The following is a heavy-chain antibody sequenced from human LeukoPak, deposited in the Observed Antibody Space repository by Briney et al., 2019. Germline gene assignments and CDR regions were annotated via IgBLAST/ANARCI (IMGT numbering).Heavy chain of an antibody. CDR1: GFTFSSYA. D-gene: IGHD1-26*01. Sequence: SGGSLRLSCAACGFTFSSYAMSWVRQAPGKGLEWVSAISGSGGSTYYADSVKGRFTISRDNSKNTLYLQMNSLRAEDTAVYYCAKGIVGYYYYYYYMDVWGKGTTVTVSS. CDR2: ISGSGGST. V-gene: IGHV3-23*01. J-gene: IGHJ6*03. CDR3: AKGIVGYYYYYYYMDV.